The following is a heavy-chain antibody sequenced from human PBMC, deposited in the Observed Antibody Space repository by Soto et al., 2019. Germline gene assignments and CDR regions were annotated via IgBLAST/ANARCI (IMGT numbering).Heavy chain of an antibody. CDR1: GGSLRGYY. Sequence: ETLSLTCAVNGGSLRGYYWNWIRQSPGKGLERIGEINQNGGTKYNPSLKSRVSISVVASTNQFSLKLNSVTAADTAVYYCVRVPAGGADYSGQRPVATVST. J-gene: IGHJ4*02. V-gene: IGHV4-34*01. CDR2: INQNGGT. CDR3: VRVPAGGADY.